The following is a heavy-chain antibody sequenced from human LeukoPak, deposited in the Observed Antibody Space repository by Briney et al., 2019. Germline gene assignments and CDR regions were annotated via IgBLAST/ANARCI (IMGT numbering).Heavy chain of an antibody. V-gene: IGHV4-30-4*07. CDR3: ARRNRSYYYGSGSYYAPNWFDP. Sequence: SQTLSLTCAVSGGSISSGGYSWTWIRQPPGKELEWLGYIYYSGSAYYNPSLESRVTISLDMSKNQFSLKLSSVTAADTAVYYCARRNRSYYYGSGSYYAPNWFDPWGQGTLVTVSS. CDR1: GGSISSGGYS. J-gene: IGHJ5*02. D-gene: IGHD3-10*01. CDR2: IYYSGSA.